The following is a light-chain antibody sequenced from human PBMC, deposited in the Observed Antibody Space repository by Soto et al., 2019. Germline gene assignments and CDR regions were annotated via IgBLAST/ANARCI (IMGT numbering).Light chain of an antibody. J-gene: IGKJ1*01. Sequence: VVMTHSPATLSGSPGENVSLSCGANQTISSTLAWYQQKPGQAPRLLIYAASTRATGVSARFSGSGSGTEFTLTISRLEPEDFAVYYCQQYGSSPWTFGQGTKVDIK. CDR3: QQYGSSPWT. CDR1: QTISST. CDR2: AAS. V-gene: IGKV3-15*01.